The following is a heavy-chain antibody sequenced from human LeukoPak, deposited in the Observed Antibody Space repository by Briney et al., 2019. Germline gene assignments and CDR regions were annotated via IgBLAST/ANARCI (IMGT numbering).Heavy chain of an antibody. CDR3: ARDNRDTMVRGSVGGWFDP. Sequence: ASVKVSCKASGYTFTSYGISWVRQAPGQGLEWMGWISAYNGNTNYAQKLQGRVTMTTDTSTSTAYMELRSLRSDDTAVYYCARDNRDTMVRGSVGGWFDPWGQGTLVTVSS. J-gene: IGHJ5*02. D-gene: IGHD3-10*01. CDR2: ISAYNGNT. V-gene: IGHV1-18*01. CDR1: GYTFTSYG.